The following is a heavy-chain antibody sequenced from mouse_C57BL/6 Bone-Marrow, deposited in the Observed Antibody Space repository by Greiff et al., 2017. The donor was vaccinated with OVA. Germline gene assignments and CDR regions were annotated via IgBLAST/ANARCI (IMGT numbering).Heavy chain of an antibody. D-gene: IGHD2-1*01. CDR2: IYPGSGNT. J-gene: IGHJ3*01. CDR1: GYSFTSYY. CDR3: ARGNYDWFAY. Sequence: VHLVESGPELVKPGASVKISCKASGYSFTSYYINWVKQRPGKGLEWIVWIYPGSGNTKYNEKFKGKTTLTADTSSSTAYMQLSSLTSEDSAVYYCARGNYDWFAYWGQGTLVTVSA. V-gene: IGHV1-66*01.